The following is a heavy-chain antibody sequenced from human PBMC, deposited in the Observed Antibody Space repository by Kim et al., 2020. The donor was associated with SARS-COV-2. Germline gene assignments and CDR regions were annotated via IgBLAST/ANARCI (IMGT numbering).Heavy chain of an antibody. V-gene: IGHV1-69*04. CDR1: GGTFSSYA. D-gene: IGHD1-26*01. J-gene: IGHJ4*02. Sequence: SVKVSCKASGGTFSSYAISWVRQAPGQGLEWMGRIIPILGIANYAQKFQGRVTITADKSTSTAYMELSSLRSEDTAVYYCARDDVGATTGGDYWGQGTLVTVSS. CDR3: ARDDVGATTGGDY. CDR2: IIPILGIA.